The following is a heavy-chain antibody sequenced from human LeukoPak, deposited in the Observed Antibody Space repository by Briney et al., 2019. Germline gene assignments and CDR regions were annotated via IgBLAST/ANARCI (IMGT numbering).Heavy chain of an antibody. CDR3: GKAMVRQQPAKTGYFQH. Sequence: GGSLRLSCAASGFTFSSYAMSWVRQAPGKGLEWVSAISGSGGSTYYADSVKGRFTISRDNSKNTLYLQMNSLRAEDTAVYYWGKAMVRQQPAKTGYFQHWGQGTLVTVSS. D-gene: IGHD6-13*01. V-gene: IGHV3-23*01. J-gene: IGHJ1*01. CDR1: GFTFSSYA. CDR2: ISGSGGST.